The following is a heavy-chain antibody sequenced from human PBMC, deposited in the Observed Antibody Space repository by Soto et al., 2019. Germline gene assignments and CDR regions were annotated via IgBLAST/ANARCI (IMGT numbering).Heavy chain of an antibody. CDR1: GGSISNYY. J-gene: IGHJ4*02. D-gene: IGHD1-26*01. CDR3: ARAGATRFDN. CDR2: IYSSGST. V-gene: IGHV4-59*01. Sequence: PSETLSLTCTVSGGSISNYYWNWIRQSPGKGLEWIGYIYSSGSTHYNPSLQNRVTISIDTSKNQVPLKVNSVTAADTAVYYCARAGATRFDNWGEGTLVTVSS.